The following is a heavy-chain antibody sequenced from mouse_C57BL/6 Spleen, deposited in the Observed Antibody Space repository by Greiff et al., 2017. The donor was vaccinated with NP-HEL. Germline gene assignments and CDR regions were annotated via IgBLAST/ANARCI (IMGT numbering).Heavy chain of an antibody. Sequence: VQGVESGGGLVKPGGSLKLSCAASGFTFSDYGMHWVRQAPEKGLEWVAYISSGSSTIYYADTVKGRFTISRDNAKNTLFLQMTSLRSEDTAMYYCAKGNWTHYYARYNWGQGTSVTVSA. D-gene: IGHD4-1*01. J-gene: IGHJ4*01. CDR1: GFTFSDYG. CDR2: ISSGSSTI. CDR3: AKGNWTHYYARYN. V-gene: IGHV5-17*01.